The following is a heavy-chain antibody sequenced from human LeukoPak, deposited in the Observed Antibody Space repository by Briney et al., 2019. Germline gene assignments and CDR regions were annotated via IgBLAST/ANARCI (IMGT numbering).Heavy chain of an antibody. CDR3: AKDVVPDSGWDLDY. J-gene: IGHJ4*02. CDR2: IFNSGAKT. Sequence: GGSLRLSCAASGLTFSTYSMAWVRQGRGKGLGWDSSIFNSGAKTFYADSVKGRFTISRDNSKNTLYLQMNSLRVEDTAVYYCAKDVVPDSGWDLDYWGQGTLVTVSS. V-gene: IGHV3-23*01. CDR1: GLTFSTYS. D-gene: IGHD6-19*01.